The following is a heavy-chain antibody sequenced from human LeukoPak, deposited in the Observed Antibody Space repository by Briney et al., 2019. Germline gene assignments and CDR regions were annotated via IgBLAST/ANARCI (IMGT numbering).Heavy chain of an antibody. V-gene: IGHV3-74*01. D-gene: IGHD3-16*02. CDR3: VRYRPAPA. CDR2: INTDGSSN. J-gene: IGHJ4*02. CDR1: GFTFSNYY. Sequence: GGSLRLSCAASGFTFSNYYMHWVRQAPGEGLVWISGINTDGSSNYYGDSVKGRFTISRDNARKTLYLLMSSLRAEDSAIYYCVRYRPAPAWGQGTLVTVAS.